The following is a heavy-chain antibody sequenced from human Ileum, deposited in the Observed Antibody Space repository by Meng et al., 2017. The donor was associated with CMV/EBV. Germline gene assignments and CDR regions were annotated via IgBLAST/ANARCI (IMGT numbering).Heavy chain of an antibody. CDR3: ARTPDLGYCSHTSCSRIDY. CDR1: FGSYA. V-gene: IGHV3-23*01. J-gene: IGHJ4*02. D-gene: IGHD2-2*03. Sequence: FGSYAISWVRQAPGRGLKWVSTISGNGGVTYYADSVKGRLIVSRVNSENTLYLQMNSLRAEDTAVYFCARTPDLGYCSHTSCSRIDYWGQGTLVTVSS. CDR2: ISGNGGVT.